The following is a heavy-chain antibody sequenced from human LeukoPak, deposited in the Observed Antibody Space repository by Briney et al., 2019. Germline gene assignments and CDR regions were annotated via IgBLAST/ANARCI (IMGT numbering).Heavy chain of an antibody. CDR3: ATAEAYCGGDCYSSPYYYMDV. CDR2: FDPEDGET. CDR1: GYTLTELS. Sequence: ASVKVSCKFSGYTLTELSMHWVRQAPGKGLEWMGGFDPEDGETIYAQKFQGRVTMTEDTSTDTAYMELSSLRSEDTAVYYCATAEAYCGGDCYSSPYYYMDVWGKGTTVTVSS. J-gene: IGHJ6*03. D-gene: IGHD2-21*01. V-gene: IGHV1-24*01.